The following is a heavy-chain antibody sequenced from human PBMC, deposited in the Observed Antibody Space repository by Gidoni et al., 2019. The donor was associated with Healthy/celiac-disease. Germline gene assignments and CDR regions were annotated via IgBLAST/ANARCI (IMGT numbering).Heavy chain of an antibody. CDR3: ARMKLEDSELVTPPHYFDY. V-gene: IGHV4-34*01. CDR1: GGSCSGDY. J-gene: IGHJ4*02. Sequence: QVQLQQWGAGLLKPSETLSLTCAVYGGSCSGDYWSWIRQPPGKGLEWIGEINHSGSTNYNPSLKSRVTISVDTSKNQFSLKLSSVTAADTAVYYCARMKLEDSELVTPPHYFDYWGQGTLVTVSS. CDR2: INHSGST. D-gene: IGHD3-9*01.